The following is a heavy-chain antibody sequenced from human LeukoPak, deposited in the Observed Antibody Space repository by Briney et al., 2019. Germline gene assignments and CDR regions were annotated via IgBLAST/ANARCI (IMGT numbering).Heavy chain of an antibody. CDR2: ISYDGSNK. J-gene: IGHJ3*02. CDR1: GFTFSSYA. V-gene: IGHV3-30-3*01. D-gene: IGHD3-16*01. CDR3: ARAYTALDAFDI. Sequence: PGGSLRLSCAAPGFTFSSYAMHWVRQAPGKGLEWVAVISYDGSNKYYADSVKGRFTISRDNSKNTLYLQMNSLRAEDTAVYYCARAYTALDAFDIWGQGTMVTVSS.